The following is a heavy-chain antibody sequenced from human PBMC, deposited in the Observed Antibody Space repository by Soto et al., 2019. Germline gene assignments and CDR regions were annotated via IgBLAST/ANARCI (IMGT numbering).Heavy chain of an antibody. J-gene: IGHJ4*02. Sequence: PSETLSLTCAVSGGSISSGGYSWSWIRQPPGKGLEWIGYIYHSGSTYYNPSLKSRVTISVDRSKNQFSLKLSSVTAADTAVYDGASARRGGYNYWGQGTLVTVSS. CDR3: ASARRGGYNY. CDR2: IYHSGST. CDR1: GGSISSGGYS. D-gene: IGHD5-12*01. V-gene: IGHV4-30-2*01.